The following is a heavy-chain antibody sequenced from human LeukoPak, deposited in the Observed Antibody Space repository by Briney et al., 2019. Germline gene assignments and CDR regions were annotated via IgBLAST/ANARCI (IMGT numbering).Heavy chain of an antibody. J-gene: IGHJ4*02. CDR3: ARDIWNLRMIYY. CDR2: INPNSGGT. V-gene: IGHV1-2*02. Sequence: ASVKVSCKASGYTFTDYYMHWVRQAPGQGLEWMGWINPNSGGTDYAQKFQGRVTMTGDTSISTAYMELSGLRSDDTAVYYCARDIWNLRMIYYWGQGTLVTVSS. CDR1: GYTFTDYY. D-gene: IGHD1-1*01.